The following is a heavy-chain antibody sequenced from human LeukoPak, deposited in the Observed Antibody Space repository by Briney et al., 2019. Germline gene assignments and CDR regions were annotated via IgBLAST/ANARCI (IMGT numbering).Heavy chain of an antibody. CDR1: GGTFISYA. CDR2: ITPIFGTA. CDR3: AVVRAYYYYYYMDV. D-gene: IGHD3-10*01. Sequence: GASVKVSCKASGGTFISYAISWVRQAPGQGLEWMGGITPIFGTANYAQKFQGRVTITADKSTSTAYMELSSLRSEDTAVYYCAVVRAYYYYYYMDVWGKGTTVTVSS. V-gene: IGHV1-69*06. J-gene: IGHJ6*03.